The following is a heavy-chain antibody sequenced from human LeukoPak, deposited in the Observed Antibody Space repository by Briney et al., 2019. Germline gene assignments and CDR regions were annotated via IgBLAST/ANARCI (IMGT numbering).Heavy chain of an antibody. V-gene: IGHV4-59*01. CDR3: ARGGGYYTGATFDI. CDR2: IYYSGST. CDR1: GGSISSYY. J-gene: IGHJ3*02. D-gene: IGHD3-3*01. Sequence: SETLSLTCTASGGSISSYYWSWIRQPPGKGLEWIGYIYYSGSTNYNPSLKSRVTISVDTSKNQFSLKLSSVTAADTAMYYCARGGGYYTGATFDIWGQGTMVTASS.